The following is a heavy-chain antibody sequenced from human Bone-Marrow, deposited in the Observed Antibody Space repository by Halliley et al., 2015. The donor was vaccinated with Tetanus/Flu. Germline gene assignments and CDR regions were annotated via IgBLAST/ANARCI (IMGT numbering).Heavy chain of an antibody. J-gene: IGHJ4*02. V-gene: IGHV4-4*01. CDR1: GGSVTSSNW. D-gene: IGHD2-15*01. CDR3: ARYTPSDGDRFDL. Sequence: TLSLTCVVSGGSVTSSNWWSWVRQPPGKGLEWIGDIHHSGPTNYNPSLRSRVTISIDKSKNQEFLNLISVTAADSAMYFCARYTPSDGDRFDLWGQGTLVTVSS. CDR2: IHHSGPT.